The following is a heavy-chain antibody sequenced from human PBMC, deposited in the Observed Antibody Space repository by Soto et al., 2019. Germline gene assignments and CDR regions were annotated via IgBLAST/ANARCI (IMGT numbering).Heavy chain of an antibody. CDR3: ARRKPADDSFDI. CDR1: GFSLTTSGVG. V-gene: IGHV2-5*02. CDR2: IYWDDDK. J-gene: IGHJ3*02. Sequence: SGPTLVNPTQTLTLTCTFSGFSLTTSGVGVGWIRQPPGKALEWLALIYWDDDKRYTPSLKTRLTITKDTPKNQVVLTMTNMDPVDTATYYCARRKPADDSFDIWGQGTMVTVS.